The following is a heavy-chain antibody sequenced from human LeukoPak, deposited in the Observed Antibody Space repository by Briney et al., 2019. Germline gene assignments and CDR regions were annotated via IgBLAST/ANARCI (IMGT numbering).Heavy chain of an antibody. D-gene: IGHD4-17*01. CDR1: GFTFSISD. V-gene: IGHV3-33*01. CDR2: IWYDGSNE. J-gene: IGHJ4*03. CDR3: ARGYDYGAYGGYFDY. Sequence: GMSLRLSCTASGFTFSISDMHWARQAPGKGLEWVAVIWYDGSNEYYADSVKGRFTISRDNSKNTLYLQMNSLRAEDTAVYYCARGYDYGAYGGYFDYWGQGTTVTVSS.